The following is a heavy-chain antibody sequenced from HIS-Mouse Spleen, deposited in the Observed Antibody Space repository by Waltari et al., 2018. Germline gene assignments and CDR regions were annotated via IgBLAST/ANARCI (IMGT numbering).Heavy chain of an antibody. J-gene: IGHJ2*01. Sequence: QLQLQESGPGLVKPSETLSLTCTVSGGSISSSSYYWGWIREPHGKGLVWIGSIYYSVGTHYTPPLKSRFTISVDTSKNQFSLKLNSVTAADTAVYYCAREIPYSSSWYDWYFDLWGRGTLVTVSS. CDR1: GGSISSSSYY. D-gene: IGHD6-13*01. CDR3: AREIPYSSSWYDWYFDL. CDR2: IYYSVGT. V-gene: IGHV4-39*07.